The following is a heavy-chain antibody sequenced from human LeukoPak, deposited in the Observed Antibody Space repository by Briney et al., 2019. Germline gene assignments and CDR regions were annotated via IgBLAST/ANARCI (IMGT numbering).Heavy chain of an antibody. CDR3: ARDLDTIAGAFDI. D-gene: IGHD5-12*01. Sequence: GGSLRLSCAASGFTFSSYSMNWVRQAPGKGLEWVSYINCSSTTIYYADSVKGRFTISRDNAKNSLYLQMNSLRAEDTAVYYCARDLDTIAGAFDIWGQGTMVTVSS. CDR2: INCSSTTI. CDR1: GFTFSSYS. V-gene: IGHV3-48*01. J-gene: IGHJ3*02.